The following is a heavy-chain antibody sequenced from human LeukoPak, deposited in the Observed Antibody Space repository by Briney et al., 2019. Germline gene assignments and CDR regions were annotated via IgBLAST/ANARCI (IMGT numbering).Heavy chain of an antibody. CDR2: ISSSSSYI. D-gene: IGHD6-13*01. CDR3: ARDGAADY. V-gene: IGHV3-21*01. Sequence: RGSLRLSCAHSGCTFSSYSMNWVRQAPGEGLEWVSSISSSSSYIYYADSVKGRFTISRDNAKNSLYLQMNSLSAENTAVYYCARDGAADYWGQGTLVTVSS. J-gene: IGHJ4*02. CDR1: GCTFSSYS.